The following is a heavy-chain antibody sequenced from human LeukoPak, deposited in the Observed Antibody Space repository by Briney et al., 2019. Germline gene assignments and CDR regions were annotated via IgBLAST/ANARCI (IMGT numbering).Heavy chain of an antibody. CDR3: ANYYDSSGYPNFDY. J-gene: IGHJ4*02. CDR1: GGSISSSGYY. CDR2: IYYSGST. Sequence: SETLSLTCTVSGGSISSSGYYWAWIRQPPGKGLEWIGSIYYSGSTYYNPSFRSRVTISLDPSKNQFSLKLSSVTAADTAVYYCANYYDSSGYPNFDYWGQGTLVTVSS. V-gene: IGHV4-39*07. D-gene: IGHD3-22*01.